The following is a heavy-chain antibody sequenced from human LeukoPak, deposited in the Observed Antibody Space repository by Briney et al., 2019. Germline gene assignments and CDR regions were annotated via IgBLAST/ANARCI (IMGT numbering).Heavy chain of an antibody. CDR3: ASEYGSGSPFDY. J-gene: IGHJ4*02. CDR1: GGTFSSYA. V-gene: IGHV1-69*13. D-gene: IGHD3-10*01. CDR2: IIPIFGTA. Sequence: SVKVSCKASGGTFSSYAISWVRQAPGQGLEWMGGIIPIFGTANYAQKFQGRVTITADESTSTAYMELSSLRSEDTAVYYCASEYGSGSPFDYWGQGTLVTVSS.